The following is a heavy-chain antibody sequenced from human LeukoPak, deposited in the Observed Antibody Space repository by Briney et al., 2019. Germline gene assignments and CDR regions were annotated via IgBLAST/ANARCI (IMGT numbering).Heavy chain of an antibody. Sequence: ASVTVSYKASGYTFTSYYMHWVRQAPGQGPEWMGIINPSGGATSYAQKFQGRVTMTRDKSTRTVYMELSSLRSEDTAVYYCAREQLNYVGLWGQGTLVTVSS. CDR2: INPSGGAT. CDR1: GYTFTSYY. CDR3: AREQLNYVGL. J-gene: IGHJ4*02. V-gene: IGHV1-46*01. D-gene: IGHD3-16*01.